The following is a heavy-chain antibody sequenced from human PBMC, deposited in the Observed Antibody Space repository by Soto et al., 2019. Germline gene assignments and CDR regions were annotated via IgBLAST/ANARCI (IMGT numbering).Heavy chain of an antibody. V-gene: IGHV3-74*01. Sequence: EVQLVESGGGLVQPGGSLRLSCAASGFTFSSFWMHWVRQAPGKGLEWVSRASPDGTSTSYADSVKGRFTISRDNSKNTVFLQMNSLRAEDTAVHYCAKDLGYSYGGFFDYWGQGTLVTVSS. CDR1: GFTFSSFW. J-gene: IGHJ4*02. CDR2: ASPDGTST. CDR3: AKDLGYSYGGFFDY. D-gene: IGHD5-18*01.